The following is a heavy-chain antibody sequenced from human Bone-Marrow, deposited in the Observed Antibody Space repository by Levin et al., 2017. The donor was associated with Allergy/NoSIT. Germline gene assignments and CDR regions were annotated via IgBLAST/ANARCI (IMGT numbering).Heavy chain of an antibody. CDR2: ISGSGGNT. J-gene: IGHJ6*02. CDR3: AKPGIAHFYGMDV. Sequence: PGESLKISCAASEFTFSSYAMSWVRQAPGKGLEWVSGISGSGGNTYYADSVKGRFTISRDISKNTLYLQMNSLRGEDTAVYYCAKPGIAHFYGMDVWGQGTTVTVSS. D-gene: IGHD6-13*01. V-gene: IGHV3-23*01. CDR1: EFTFSSYA.